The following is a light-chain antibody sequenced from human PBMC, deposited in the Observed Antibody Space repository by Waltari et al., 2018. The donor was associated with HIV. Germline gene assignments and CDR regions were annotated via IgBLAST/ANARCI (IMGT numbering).Light chain of an antibody. CDR3: MQATHSPPYT. CDR2: QIS. J-gene: IGKJ2*01. CDR1: PSLVHRDRNTY. V-gene: IGKV2-24*01. Sequence: DIVLTQTPLSSPVTLGQPASISCRSSPSLVHRDRNTYLSWLQQRPGQPPRLLIYQISNRFSGVPDRFSGSGAGTHFTLKISRVEAEDVGVYYCMQATHSPPYTFGQGTKLEIK.